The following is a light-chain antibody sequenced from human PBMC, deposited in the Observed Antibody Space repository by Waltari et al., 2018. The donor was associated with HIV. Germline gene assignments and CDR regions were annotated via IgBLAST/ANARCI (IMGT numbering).Light chain of an antibody. Sequence: QAVVTQDPSLTVSPGGTVTLPCGSSTGPVTRGHHPYWFQQRPGQAPRTLIYDTTNKHSWTPARFSGSLLGGKAALTLSGAQPEDEAEYYCLLSYAGPRPWVFGGGTKVTVL. CDR2: DTT. V-gene: IGLV7-46*01. CDR3: LLSYAGPRPWV. J-gene: IGLJ3*02. CDR1: TGPVTRGHH.